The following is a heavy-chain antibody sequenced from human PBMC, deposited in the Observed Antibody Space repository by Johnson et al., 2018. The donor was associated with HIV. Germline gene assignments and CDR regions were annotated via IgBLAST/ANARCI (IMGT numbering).Heavy chain of an antibody. D-gene: IGHD1-26*01. CDR2: IWYDGSDK. J-gene: IGHJ3*02. CDR3: AKDLFTEREDDAFDI. V-gene: IGHV3-33*06. Sequence: QVQLVESGGGVVQPERSLRLSCSASAFTFSRHAMHWVRQAPGKGLEWVALIWYDGSDKYYADSVKGRFTISRDNSKNTLYLQMNSLRAEDTAVYYCAKDLFTEREDDAFDIWGQGTMVTVSS. CDR1: AFTFSRHA.